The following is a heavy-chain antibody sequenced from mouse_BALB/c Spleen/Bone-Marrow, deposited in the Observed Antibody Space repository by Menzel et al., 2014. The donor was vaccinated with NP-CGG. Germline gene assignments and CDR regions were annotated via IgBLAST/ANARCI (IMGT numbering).Heavy chain of an antibody. Sequence: EVHLVESGGGLVKPGGSLKLSCAASGFSFSSYAMSWVRPTPEKRLEWVASISSGGSTYYPDSVKGRFTISRDNARNILYLQMSSLRSEDTAMYYCERLITRGNFDYWGQGTTLTVSS. CDR1: GFSFSSYA. J-gene: IGHJ2*01. CDR3: ERLITRGNFDY. D-gene: IGHD2-4*01. CDR2: ISSGGST. V-gene: IGHV5-6-5*01.